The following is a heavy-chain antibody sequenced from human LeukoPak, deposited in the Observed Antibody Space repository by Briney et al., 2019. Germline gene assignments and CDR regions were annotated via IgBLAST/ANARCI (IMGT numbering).Heavy chain of an antibody. CDR1: GFTFNTHS. V-gene: IGHV3-21*01. D-gene: IGHD6-6*01. CDR3: ARGRSLIGARRIAFDY. J-gene: IGHJ4*02. CDR2: ISSSSSYI. Sequence: GGSLRLSCAASGFTFNTHSMNWVRQAPGKGLEWVSSISSSSSYIYYADSVKGRFTISRDNAKNSLYLQMNSLRDEDTAVYYCARGRSLIGARRIAFDYWGQGTLVTVSS.